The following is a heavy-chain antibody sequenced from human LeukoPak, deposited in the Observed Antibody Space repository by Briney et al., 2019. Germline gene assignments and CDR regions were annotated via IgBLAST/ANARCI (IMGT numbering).Heavy chain of an antibody. CDR2: INPSNGDT. Sequence: ASVKVSCKASGYTFTGSRMQWARQAPGQGLEWMGWINPSNGDTNSEQKFQGRVTMTRNTSISTVYMELSRLTSDDTAVYYCARSWYGIDFWGQGTTVIVSS. J-gene: IGHJ6*02. CDR1: GYTFTGSR. D-gene: IGHD6-13*01. V-gene: IGHV1-2*02. CDR3: ARSWYGIDF.